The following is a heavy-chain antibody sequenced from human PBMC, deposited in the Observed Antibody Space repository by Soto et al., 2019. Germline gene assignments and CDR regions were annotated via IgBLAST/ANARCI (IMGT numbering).Heavy chain of an antibody. CDR1: GGSISSSNW. CDR3: AGGGVWFGELRAMGV. J-gene: IGHJ6*02. V-gene: IGHV4-4*02. Sequence: QVQLQESGPGLVKPSGTLSLTCAVSGGSISSSNWWSWVRQPPGKGLEWIGEIYHSGSTNYNPSLKRRDTISVDKAQNQFTLKLSSVTAADTAVYYCAGGGVWFGELRAMGVWGRGTTVTVSS. D-gene: IGHD3-10*01. CDR2: IYHSGST.